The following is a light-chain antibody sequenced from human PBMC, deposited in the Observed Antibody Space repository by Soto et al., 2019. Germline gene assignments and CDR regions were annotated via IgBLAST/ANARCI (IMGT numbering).Light chain of an antibody. CDR3: QQYNNWPPLWT. CDR1: QSVSSN. V-gene: IGKV3-15*01. J-gene: IGKJ1*01. Sequence: EIVMTQSPATLSVSPGERATLSCRASQSVSSNLAWYQQKPGQAPRLLIYGASTRATGIPARFSGSGSGTEFTLTISSLQSEDFAVYYCQQYNNWPPLWTFGNRTKGDIX. CDR2: GAS.